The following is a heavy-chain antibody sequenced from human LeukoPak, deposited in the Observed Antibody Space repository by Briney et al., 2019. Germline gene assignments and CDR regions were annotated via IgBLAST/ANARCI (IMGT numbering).Heavy chain of an antibody. D-gene: IGHD6-13*01. CDR2: IIPIFGTA. CDR1: GGTFSSYA. V-gene: IGHV1-69*13. CDR3: ATAKWYSSSWYGYYYYYMDV. Sequence: SVKVSCKASGGTFSSYAISWVRQAPGQGLEWMGGIIPIFGTANYAQKFQGRVTITADESTSTAYMELSSLRSEDTAVYYCATAKWYSSSWYGYYYYYMDVWGKGTTVTVSS. J-gene: IGHJ6*03.